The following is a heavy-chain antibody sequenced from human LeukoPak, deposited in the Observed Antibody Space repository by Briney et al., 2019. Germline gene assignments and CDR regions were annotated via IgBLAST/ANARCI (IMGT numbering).Heavy chain of an antibody. V-gene: IGHV1-69*13. J-gene: IGHJ5*02. Sequence: ASVKVSCKASGGTFSSYAISWVRQAPGQGLEWMGGIIPIFGTADYAQKFQGRVTITADESTSTAYMELSSLRSEDTAAYYCASWNELGFDPWGQGTLVTVSS. CDR1: GGTFSSYA. CDR2: IIPIFGTA. CDR3: ASWNELGFDP. D-gene: IGHD1-1*01.